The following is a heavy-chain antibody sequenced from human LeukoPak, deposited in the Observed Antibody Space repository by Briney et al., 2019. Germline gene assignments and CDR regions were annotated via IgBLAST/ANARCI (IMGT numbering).Heavy chain of an antibody. CDR2: IIPILGIA. Sequence: SVKVSCKASGGTFSSYTISWVRQAPGQGLEWMGRIIPILGIANYAQKFQGRVTITAGKSTSTAYMELSSLRSEDTAVYYCARGRDGYNFWYDYWGQGTLVTVSS. CDR1: GGTFSSYT. V-gene: IGHV1-69*02. CDR3: ARGRDGYNFWYDY. J-gene: IGHJ4*02. D-gene: IGHD5-24*01.